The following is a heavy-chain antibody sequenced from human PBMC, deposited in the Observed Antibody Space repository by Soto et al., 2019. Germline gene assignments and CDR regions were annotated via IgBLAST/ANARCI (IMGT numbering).Heavy chain of an antibody. Sequence: HPGGSLRLSCAASGFTFSSYWMHWVRQAPGKGLVWVSRINSDGSSTSYADSVKGRFTISRDNAKNTLYLQMNSLRAEDTAVYYCARDAAMVRGVIITSNPRNWFDPWGQGTLVTVSS. V-gene: IGHV3-74*01. CDR1: GFTFSSYW. J-gene: IGHJ5*02. CDR3: ARDAAMVRGVIITSNPRNWFDP. CDR2: INSDGSST. D-gene: IGHD3-10*01.